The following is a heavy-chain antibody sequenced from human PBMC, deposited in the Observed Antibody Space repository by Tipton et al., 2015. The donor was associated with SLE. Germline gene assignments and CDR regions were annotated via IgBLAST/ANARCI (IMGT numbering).Heavy chain of an antibody. J-gene: IGHJ4*02. CDR3: ARGDTTMVNFVDY. CDR2: IYTSGRT. D-gene: IGHD5-18*01. V-gene: IGHV4-61*02. CDR1: GGSISSRNYY. Sequence: TLSLTCTVSGGSISSRNYYWSWIRQPAGKGLEWIGRIYTSGRTNDNPTLKSRVTISVDTSKNQFSLKLSSVTAADTAVDYCARGDTTMVNFVDYWGQGTLVTVSS.